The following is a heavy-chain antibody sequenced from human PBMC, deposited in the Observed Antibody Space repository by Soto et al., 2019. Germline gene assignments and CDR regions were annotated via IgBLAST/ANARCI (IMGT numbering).Heavy chain of an antibody. J-gene: IGHJ3*02. Sequence: XSVKVSCKASGYTFTSYAMHWVRQAPGQRLEWMGWINAGNGNTKYSQKFQGRVTITRDTSASTAYMELSSLRSEDTAVYYCARDLLPAVAGPLDAFDIWGQGTMATVSS. CDR1: GYTFTSYA. CDR3: ARDLLPAVAGPLDAFDI. V-gene: IGHV1-3*01. CDR2: INAGNGNT. D-gene: IGHD6-19*01.